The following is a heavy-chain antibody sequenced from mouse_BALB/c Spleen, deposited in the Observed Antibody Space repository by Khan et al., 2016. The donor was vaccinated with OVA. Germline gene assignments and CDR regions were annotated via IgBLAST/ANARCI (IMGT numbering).Heavy chain of an antibody. CDR3: ARIYSSDFDY. D-gene: IGHD1-1*01. J-gene: IGHJ2*01. V-gene: IGHV1-20*02. CDR1: GYSFTGYF. CDR2: INPHIGET. Sequence: VQLKQSGPELVKPGASVKISCKASGYSFTGYFMNWVMQSHGKSLEWIGRINPHIGETFYNQKFKGKATLTVDESSSTAHLELRSLASEDSAFYYCARIYSSDFDYWGQGTTLTVSS.